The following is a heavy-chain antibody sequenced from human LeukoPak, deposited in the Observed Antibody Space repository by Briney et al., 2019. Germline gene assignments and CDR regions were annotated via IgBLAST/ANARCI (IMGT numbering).Heavy chain of an antibody. Sequence: PSEALSLTRTVSGGSMRSSNYYGGWVRQPPGKGLEWIGTIHYGGSTFYNPSLKSRVTISVDTSKNQFSLKLSSVTAADTAVYYCAREMGQWELLTRGAFDIWGQGTMVTVSS. D-gene: IGHD1-26*01. V-gene: IGHV4-39*07. CDR3: AREMGQWELLTRGAFDI. J-gene: IGHJ3*02. CDR1: GGSMRSSNYY. CDR2: IHYGGST.